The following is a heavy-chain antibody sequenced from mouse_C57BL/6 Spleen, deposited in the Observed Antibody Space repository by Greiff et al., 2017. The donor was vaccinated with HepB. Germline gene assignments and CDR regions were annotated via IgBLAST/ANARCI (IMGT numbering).Heavy chain of an antibody. CDR3: ARYRGR. CDR2: IDPSDSYT. V-gene: IGHV1-50*01. J-gene: IGHJ2*01. D-gene: IGHD3-3*01. Sequence: VKLVESGAELVKPGASVKLSCKASGYTFTSYWMQWVKQRPGQGLEWIGEIDPSDSYTNYNQKFKGKATLTVDTSSSTAYMQLSSLTSEDSAVYYCARYRGRWGKGTTLTVSS. CDR1: GYTFTSYW.